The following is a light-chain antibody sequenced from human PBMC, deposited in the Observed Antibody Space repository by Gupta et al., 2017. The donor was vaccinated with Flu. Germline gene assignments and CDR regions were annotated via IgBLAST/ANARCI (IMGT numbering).Light chain of an antibody. CDR3: QQYHTYPIT. V-gene: IGKV1-5*03. CDR1: QRLSMF. Sequence: DIQMTQSPSTLSASVGDRVTITCRASQRLSMFMAWYQQKPGKAPNLLIHGVSTLNGGVPSRFSGTGSETEFTLTISSLQPDDFGTYYCQQYHTYPITFGQGTRLEIK. J-gene: IGKJ5*01. CDR2: GVS.